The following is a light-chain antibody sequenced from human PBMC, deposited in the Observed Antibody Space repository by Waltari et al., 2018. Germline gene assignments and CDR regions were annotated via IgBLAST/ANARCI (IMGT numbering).Light chain of an antibody. J-gene: IGKJ1*01. V-gene: IGKV1-27*01. Sequence: DIQMTQSPSSLSASVGDRVTITCRASQDISDSLAWYQQKPGKVPKLLIFDASPLQSGVPSRFRGGGSGTDFTLTITSLQPEDVATYYCQKYDYAPLTFGQGTKVEVK. CDR2: DAS. CDR3: QKYDYAPLT. CDR1: QDISDS.